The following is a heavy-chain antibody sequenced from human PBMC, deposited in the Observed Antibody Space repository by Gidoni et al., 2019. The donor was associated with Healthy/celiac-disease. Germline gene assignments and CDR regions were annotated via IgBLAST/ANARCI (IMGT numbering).Heavy chain of an antibody. J-gene: IGHJ6*02. Sequence: EVQLVESGGGLVQPGGSLRLSCAASGFTFSSYEMNWVRQAPGKGLEWVSYISSSGSTIYYADSVKGRFTISRDNAKNSLYLQMNSLRAEDTAVYYCALNWNYSYGMDVWGQGTTVTVSS. CDR3: ALNWNYSYGMDV. V-gene: IGHV3-48*03. CDR2: ISSSGSTI. D-gene: IGHD1-1*01. CDR1: GFTFSSYE.